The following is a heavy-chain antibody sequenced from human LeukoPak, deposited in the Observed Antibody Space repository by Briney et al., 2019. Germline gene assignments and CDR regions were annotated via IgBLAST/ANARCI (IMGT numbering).Heavy chain of an antibody. V-gene: IGHV1-69*04. CDR1: EGTFSSYA. D-gene: IGHD1-14*01. CDR3: ARRPGLLGPE. Sequence: SVKVSCKASEGTFSSYAISWVRQAPGQGLEWMGRIIPILGIANYAQKFQGRVTITADKSTSTAYMELSSLRSEDTAVYYCARRPGLLGPEWGQGTLVTVSS. CDR2: IIPILGIA. J-gene: IGHJ4*02.